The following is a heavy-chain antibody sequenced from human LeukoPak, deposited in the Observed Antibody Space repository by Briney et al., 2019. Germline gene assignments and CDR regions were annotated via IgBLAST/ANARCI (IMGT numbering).Heavy chain of an antibody. J-gene: IGHJ4*02. CDR2: INPSGGST. CDR3: ARLLGYCSGGSCSYYFDY. CDR1: GYTFTSYY. V-gene: IGHV1-46*01. D-gene: IGHD2-15*01. Sequence: ASVKVSCKASGYTFTSYYMHWVRQAPGQGLEWMGIINPSGGSTSYAQKFQGRVTMTRYTSTSTVYMELSSLRSEDTAVYYCARLLGYCSGGSCSYYFDYWGQGTLVTVSS.